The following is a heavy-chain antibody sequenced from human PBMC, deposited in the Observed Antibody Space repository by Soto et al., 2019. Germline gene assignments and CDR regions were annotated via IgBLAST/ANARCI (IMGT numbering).Heavy chain of an antibody. CDR2: IYYSGST. Sequence: SETLSLTCTVTGGSISSCYWSWIRQPPGKGLEWIGYIYYSGSTNYNPSLKSRVTISVDTSKNQFSLKLSSVTAADTAVYYCARAREDYYDSSGYYYVDYFDYWGQGTLVTVS. CDR1: GGSISSCY. J-gene: IGHJ4*02. V-gene: IGHV4-59*01. D-gene: IGHD3-22*01. CDR3: ARAREDYYDSSGYYYVDYFDY.